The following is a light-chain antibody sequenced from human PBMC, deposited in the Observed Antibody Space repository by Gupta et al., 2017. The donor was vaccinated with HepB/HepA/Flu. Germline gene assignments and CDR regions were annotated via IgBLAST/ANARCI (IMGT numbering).Light chain of an antibody. CDR2: DVS. CDR1: SNDFGDFNY. Sequence: QSALTQPASVSGSPGQSITISCTATSNDFGDFNYVSWYQQHPGKAPKLFISDVSNRPSGVSNRFSGSKSGNTASLTISGLQAEDEADYYCSSFTYNTTLVVFGGGTRLTVL. V-gene: IGLV2-14*03. J-gene: IGLJ2*01. CDR3: SSFTYNTTLVV.